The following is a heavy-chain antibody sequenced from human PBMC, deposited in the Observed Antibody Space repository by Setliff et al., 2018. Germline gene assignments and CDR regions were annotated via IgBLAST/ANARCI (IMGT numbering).Heavy chain of an antibody. CDR3: ARDRAYYDILTGYYTHDAFDI. J-gene: IGHJ3*02. V-gene: IGHV1-69*05. D-gene: IGHD3-9*01. CDR2: IIPIFGTA. CDR1: GGTFSSYA. Sequence: ASVKVSCKASGGTFSSYAISWVRQAPGQGLEWMGGIIPIFGTANYAQKFQGRVTITTDESTSTAYMELSSLRSEDTAVYYCARDRAYYDILTGYYTHDAFDIWGQGTMVTRLL.